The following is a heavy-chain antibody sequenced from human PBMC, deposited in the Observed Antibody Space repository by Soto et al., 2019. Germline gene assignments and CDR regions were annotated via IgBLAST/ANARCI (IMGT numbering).Heavy chain of an antibody. CDR2: MYSTGNT. J-gene: IGHJ4*02. CDR1: CGSISSYH. D-gene: IGHD1-1*01. Sequence: QVQQPESGPELLKPLETLSLTCSVSCGSISSYHWSWIRQPAGNGLEWIGRMYSTGNTNYNPSLKSRVTVSIDTSKNQFFLRLNSVTAADSAVYFCAREFGDNLTDEAYWGQGTAVTVSS. V-gene: IGHV4-4*07. CDR3: AREFGDNLTDEAY.